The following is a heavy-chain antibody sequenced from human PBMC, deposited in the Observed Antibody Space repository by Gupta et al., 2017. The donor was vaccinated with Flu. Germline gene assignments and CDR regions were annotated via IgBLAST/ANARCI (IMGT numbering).Heavy chain of an antibody. D-gene: IGHD3-22*01. Sequence: WVRQAPGKGLEWVSYISSSSSTIYYADSVKGRFTISRDNAKNSLYLQMNSLRAEDTAVYYCASDSSGYYSSNWGQGTLVTVSS. CDR3: ASDSSGYYSSN. J-gene: IGHJ4*02. V-gene: IGHV3-48*01. CDR2: ISSSSSTI.